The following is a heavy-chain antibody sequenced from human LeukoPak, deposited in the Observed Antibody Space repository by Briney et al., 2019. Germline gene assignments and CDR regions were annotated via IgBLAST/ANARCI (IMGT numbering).Heavy chain of an antibody. J-gene: IGHJ3*02. Sequence: GGSLRLSCAASGFTFSSFWMHWVRQAPGKGLVWVSRINNDGTDTIYADSVKCRFTISRDNAKNTLYLQINSLRAEDTAVYYCARGSSGPDIWGQGTMVTASS. CDR3: ARGSSGPDI. CDR1: GFTFSSFW. V-gene: IGHV3-74*01. D-gene: IGHD3-10*01. CDR2: INNDGTDT.